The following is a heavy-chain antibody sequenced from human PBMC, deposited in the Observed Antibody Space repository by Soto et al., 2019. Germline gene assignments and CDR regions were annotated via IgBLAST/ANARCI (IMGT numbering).Heavy chain of an antibody. CDR3: ARNDFWSGYYAVYYYYGMDV. D-gene: IGHD3-3*01. J-gene: IGHJ6*02. CDR2: ISAYNGNT. V-gene: IGHV1-18*01. Sequence: XSVKVSCKASGYTFTSYGIIWVRQAPGQGLEWMGWISAYNGNTNYAQKLQGRVTMTTDTSTSTAYMELRSLRSDDTAVYYCARNDFWSGYYAVYYYYGMDVWGQRTTVTVSS. CDR1: GYTFTSYG.